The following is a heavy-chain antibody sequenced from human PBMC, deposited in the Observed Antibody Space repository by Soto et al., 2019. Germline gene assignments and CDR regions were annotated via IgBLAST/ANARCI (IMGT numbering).Heavy chain of an antibody. V-gene: IGHV3-33*01. CDR2: IWYDGSNK. D-gene: IGHD6-19*01. CDR1: GFTFSSYG. CDR3: ARDVGGWYRATRYYYYMDV. Sequence: QVQLVESGGGVVQPGRSLRLSCAASGFTFSSYGMHWVRQAPGKGLEWVAVIWYDGSNKYYADSVKGRFTISRDNSKNTLYRQMNSLRAEDTAVYYCARDVGGWYRATRYYYYMDVWGKGTTVTVSS. J-gene: IGHJ6*03.